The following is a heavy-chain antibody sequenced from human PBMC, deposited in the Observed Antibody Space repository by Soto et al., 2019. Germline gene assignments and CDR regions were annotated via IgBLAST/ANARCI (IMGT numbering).Heavy chain of an antibody. V-gene: IGHV4-30-2*01. D-gene: IGHD5-18*01. CDR2: IYPSGMP. Sequence: PSETLSLTCTVSGGSISNAAYSWSWIRQPPGKGLEWIGYIYPSGMPFYNPSLRSRVTISIDRSNDQFSPNLKSVTAADTAVYYCARERGGYGLFDSWGQGTLVTVS. J-gene: IGHJ4*02. CDR3: ARERGGYGLFDS. CDR1: GGSISNAAYS.